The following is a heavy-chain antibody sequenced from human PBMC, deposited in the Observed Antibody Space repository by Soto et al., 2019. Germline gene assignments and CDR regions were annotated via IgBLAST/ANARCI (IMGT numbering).Heavy chain of an antibody. CDR2: INTSKGNT. CDR1: GYTFTTFG. CDR3: ATRSPAFDY. Sequence: QVQLVQSGPEVKKPGAAVKVSCKTSGYTFTTFGITWVRQAPGQGLEWMGWINTSKGNTNYAQKFQGRVTMTTDTSTRTAYMELRILRSDDTAVYYCATRSPAFDYWGQGTLVTVSS. V-gene: IGHV1-18*01. J-gene: IGHJ4*02.